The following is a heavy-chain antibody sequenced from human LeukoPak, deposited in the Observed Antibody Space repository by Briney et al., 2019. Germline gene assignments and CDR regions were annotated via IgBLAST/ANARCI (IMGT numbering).Heavy chain of an antibody. J-gene: IGHJ5*02. V-gene: IGHV4-59*01. CDR2: IYYSGST. D-gene: IGHD6-19*01. CDR3: ARGSGGRYWFDP. CDR1: GGSISSYY. Sequence: SETLSLTCTVSGGSISSYYWSWIRQPPGKGLEWTGYIYYSGSTNYNPSLKSRVTISVDTSKNQFSLKLSSVTAADTAVYYCARGSGGRYWFDPWGQGTLVTVSS.